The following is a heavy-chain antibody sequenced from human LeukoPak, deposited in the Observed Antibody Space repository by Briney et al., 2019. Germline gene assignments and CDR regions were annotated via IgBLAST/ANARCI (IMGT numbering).Heavy chain of an antibody. J-gene: IGHJ6*03. Sequence: ASVKVSCKASGYTFTGYYMHWVRQAPGQGLEWMGWINPNSGGTNYAQKFQGSVTMTRDTSISTAYMELSRLRSDDTAVYYCARAMGYSSGWYAPYYYYMDVWGKGTTVTVSS. CDR1: GYTFTGYY. CDR3: ARAMGYSSGWYAPYYYYMDV. D-gene: IGHD6-19*01. V-gene: IGHV1-2*02. CDR2: INPNSGGT.